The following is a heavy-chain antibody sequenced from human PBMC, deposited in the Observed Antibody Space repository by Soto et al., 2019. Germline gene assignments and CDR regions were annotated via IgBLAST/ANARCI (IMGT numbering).Heavy chain of an antibody. CDR1: GFSFETYS. V-gene: IGHV3-21*01. CDR2: IYSSSTYT. CDR3: ASGMTTVTTLYYFDY. Sequence: EVQLVESGGGLVKPGGSLRLSCVASGFSFETYSMNWVRQAPGKGLEWVSSIYSSSTYTYYADSVKGRFTISRDNAKKSLYLQMHSLRAEDTAVYYCASGMTTVTTLYYFDYWGQGTLVTVSS. D-gene: IGHD4-17*01. J-gene: IGHJ4*02.